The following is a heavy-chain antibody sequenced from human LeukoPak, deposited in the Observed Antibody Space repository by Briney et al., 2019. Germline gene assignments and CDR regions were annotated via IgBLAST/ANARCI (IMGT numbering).Heavy chain of an antibody. J-gene: IGHJ4*02. CDR2: INHSGST. CDR3: ARKGLRPLEWLSEYFFDY. V-gene: IGHV4-34*01. CDR1: GGSFSGYY. D-gene: IGHD3-3*01. Sequence: SETLSLTCAVYGGSFSGYYWSWIRQPPGKGLEWIGEINHSGSTNYNPSLKSRVTISVDTSKNQFTLKVRSVTAADTGVYFCARKGLRPLEWLSEYFFDYWGQGTLVSVAS.